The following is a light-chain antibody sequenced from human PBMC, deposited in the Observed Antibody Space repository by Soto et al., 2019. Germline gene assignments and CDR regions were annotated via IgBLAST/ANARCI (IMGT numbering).Light chain of an antibody. CDR1: SSHVGGYNY. V-gene: IGLV2-8*01. CDR3: SSYGGSNSDV. CDR2: GVT. Sequence: QSVLTQPPSASGSPGQSVTLTCTGTSSHVGGYNYVSWYQQHPGTAPKLMISGVTKRPSGVPDRFSVSKSDNTAALTVSGLQAEDEAEYYCSSYGGSNSDVFGTGTKLTVL. J-gene: IGLJ1*01.